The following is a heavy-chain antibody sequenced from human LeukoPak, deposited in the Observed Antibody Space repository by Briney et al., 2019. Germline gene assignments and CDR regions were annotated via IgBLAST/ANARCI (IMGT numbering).Heavy chain of an antibody. CDR3: AGEVTMVRGVIIGPDAFDI. Sequence: PSETLSLTCAVYGGSFSGYYWSWIRQPPGKGLEWIGEINHSGSTNYNPSLKSRVTISVDTSKNQFSLKLSSVTAADTAVYYCAGEVTMVRGVIIGPDAFDIWGQGTMVTVSS. D-gene: IGHD3-10*01. CDR2: INHSGST. V-gene: IGHV4-34*01. J-gene: IGHJ3*02. CDR1: GGSFSGYY.